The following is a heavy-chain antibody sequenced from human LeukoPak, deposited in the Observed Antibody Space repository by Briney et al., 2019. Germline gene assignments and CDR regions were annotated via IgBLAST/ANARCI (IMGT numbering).Heavy chain of an antibody. V-gene: IGHV3-74*01. J-gene: IGHJ4*02. D-gene: IGHD6-13*01. CDR3: ARGSSIWFAY. CDR1: GFSFSNAW. Sequence: GGSLRLSCAASGFSFSNAWMSWVRQAPGKGLVWVSRIDSDGSHTTYADSVKGRFTVSRDNAKNTLYLQMNSLRAEDTAVYYCARGSSIWFAYWGQGTLVTVSS. CDR2: IDSDGSHT.